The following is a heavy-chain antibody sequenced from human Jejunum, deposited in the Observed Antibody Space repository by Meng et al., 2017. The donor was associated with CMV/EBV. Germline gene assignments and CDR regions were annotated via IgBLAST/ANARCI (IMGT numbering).Heavy chain of an antibody. CDR3: ARSGYSSAFGY. CDR1: GFTFSSYE. J-gene: IGHJ4*02. V-gene: IGHV3-48*03. CDR2: ISSGAGII. D-gene: IGHD5-18*01. Sequence: AASGFTFSSYEMTWVRQAPGKGLEWVSYISSGAGIINYADSVKGRFTISRDNSENALYLQMNSLRAEDTAIYYCARSGYSSAFGYWGQGTLVTVSS.